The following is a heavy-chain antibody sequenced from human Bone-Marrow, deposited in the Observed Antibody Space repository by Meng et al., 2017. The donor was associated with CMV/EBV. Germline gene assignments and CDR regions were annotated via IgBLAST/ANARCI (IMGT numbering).Heavy chain of an antibody. CDR3: ARERYIVVVPAATGGWFDP. CDR1: GGTFSSYA. V-gene: IGHV1-69*05. D-gene: IGHD2-2*01. CDR2: IIPIFGTA. J-gene: IGHJ5*02. Sequence: SVKVSCKASGGTFSSYAISWVRQAPGQGLEWMGGIIPIFGTANYAQKFQGRVTITTDESTSTAYMELSSLRSEDTAVYYCARERYIVVVPAATGGWFDPWGHGTLVTVSS.